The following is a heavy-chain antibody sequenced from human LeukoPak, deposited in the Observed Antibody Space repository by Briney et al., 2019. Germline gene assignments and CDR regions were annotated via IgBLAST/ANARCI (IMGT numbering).Heavy chain of an antibody. CDR1: GFTFSSYS. V-gene: IGHV3-48*01. CDR2: ISSSSSTI. J-gene: IGHJ6*03. Sequence: GGSLRLSCAASGFTFSSYSMNWVRQAPGKGLEWVSYISSSSSTIYYADSVKGRFTVSRDNAKNSLYLQMNSLRAEDTAVYYCARALYYYYYMDVWGKGTTVTVSS. CDR3: ARALYYYYYMDV.